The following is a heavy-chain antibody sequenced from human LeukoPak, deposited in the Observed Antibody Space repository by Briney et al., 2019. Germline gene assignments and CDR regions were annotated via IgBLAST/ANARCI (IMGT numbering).Heavy chain of an antibody. D-gene: IGHD3-3*01. CDR2: IKQDGSEK. CDR1: GFTFSSYW. V-gene: IGHV3-7*01. CDR3: ARSALAYDFWSGYYRYYFDY. Sequence: PGGSLRLSCAASGFTFSSYWMSWVRQAPGKGLEWVANIKQDGSEKYYVDSVKGRFTISRDNAKNSLYLQMNSLRAEDTAVYHCARSALAYDFWSGYYRYYFDYWGQGTLVTVSS. J-gene: IGHJ4*02.